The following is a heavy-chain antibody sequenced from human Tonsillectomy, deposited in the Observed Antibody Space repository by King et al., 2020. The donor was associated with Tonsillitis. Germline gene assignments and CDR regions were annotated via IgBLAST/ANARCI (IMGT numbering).Heavy chain of an antibody. CDR2: IYSGGIT. J-gene: IGHJ3*02. D-gene: IGHD6-13*01. CDR1: GFTVSSNY. V-gene: IGHV3-53*01. CDR3: ARTMVAAPGTDAFDI. Sequence: VQLVESGGGLIQPGGSLRLSCAASGFTVSSNYMSLVLQAPGTGLEWVSIIYSGGITYYADYVKGRFTASRDTSKNTLYLQMDSLTAEDTAIYYCARTMVAAPGTDAFDIWGQGTVVTVSS.